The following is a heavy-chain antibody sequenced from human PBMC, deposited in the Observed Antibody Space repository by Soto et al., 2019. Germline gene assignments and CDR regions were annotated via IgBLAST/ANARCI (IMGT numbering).Heavy chain of an antibody. J-gene: IGHJ4*02. Sequence: SETLSLTCTVSVGSISSSSYYWGWIRQPPGKGLEWIGSIYYSGSTYYNPSLKSRVTISVDTSKNQFSLKLSSVTAADTAVYYCATTRGGDYVDYWGQGTLVTVSS. CDR2: IYYSGST. CDR1: VGSISSSSYY. V-gene: IGHV4-39*01. D-gene: IGHD1-1*01. CDR3: ATTRGGDYVDY.